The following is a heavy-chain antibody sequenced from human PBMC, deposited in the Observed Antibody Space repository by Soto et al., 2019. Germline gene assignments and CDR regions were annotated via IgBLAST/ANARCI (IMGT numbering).Heavy chain of an antibody. CDR1: GFTFSSYI. CDR3: ARDQPGYSYGYGLGY. Sequence: EVQLVESGGGLVKPGGPLRLSCAASGFTFSSYIMNWVRQAPGKGLELVSSISISSSYIYYADSVKGRFTISSDNAENSLYLKMNSLRGEDTAVYYCARDQPGYSYGYGLGYWGQGTLVTVSS. D-gene: IGHD5-18*01. V-gene: IGHV3-21*01. J-gene: IGHJ4*02. CDR2: ISISSSYI.